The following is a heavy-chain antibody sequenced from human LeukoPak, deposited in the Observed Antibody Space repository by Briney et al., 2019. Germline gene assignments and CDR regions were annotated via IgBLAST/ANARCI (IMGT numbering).Heavy chain of an antibody. CDR3: ARDGAG. Sequence: SETLSLTCNVSGDSISSRDYYWGWIRQPPGKGLEWIGTFYYGENTYYNPSLNGRVTISVDTSNNQFSLSLTSVTAADTAVYYCARDGAGWGQGTLVTVSS. CDR1: GDSISSRDYY. CDR2: FYYGENT. D-gene: IGHD3-16*01. V-gene: IGHV4-39*07. J-gene: IGHJ4*02.